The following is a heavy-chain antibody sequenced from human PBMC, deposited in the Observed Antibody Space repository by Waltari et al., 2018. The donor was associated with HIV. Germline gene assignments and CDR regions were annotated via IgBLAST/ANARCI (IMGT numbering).Heavy chain of an antibody. CDR2: VSSPGIYA. CDR1: GFSFSSHS. J-gene: IGHJ4*02. Sequence: EVDLVDSGGGLVKPGGSLTLSCVASGFSFSSHSIHWLRQAPGKGLQGVSSVSSPGIYASYAASVKCRFTSSRDDAKKSVSLQMNSMKVDDSATYFCVRGNYGDHTIIGGTPDVWGQGTRLIVSS. CDR3: VRGNYGDHTIIGGTPDV. D-gene: IGHD4-17*01. V-gene: IGHV3-21*01.